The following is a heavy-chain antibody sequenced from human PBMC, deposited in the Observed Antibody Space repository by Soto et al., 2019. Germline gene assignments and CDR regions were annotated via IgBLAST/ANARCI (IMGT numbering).Heavy chain of an antibody. D-gene: IGHD3-3*01. V-gene: IGHV3-23*01. CDR3: AKDLSAYYDFWSGSVNWFDP. CDR2: ISGSGGST. Sequence: EVQLLESGGGLVQPGGSLRLSCAASGFTFSSYTMSWVRQAPGKGLEWVSAISGSGGSTYYADSVKGRFTISRDNSKNTLYLQMNSLSAEDTAVYYCAKDLSAYYDFWSGSVNWFDPWGQGTLVTVSS. J-gene: IGHJ5*02. CDR1: GFTFSSYT.